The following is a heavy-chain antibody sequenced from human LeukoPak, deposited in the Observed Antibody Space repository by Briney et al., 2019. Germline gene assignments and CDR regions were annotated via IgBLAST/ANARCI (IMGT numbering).Heavy chain of an antibody. J-gene: IGHJ6*03. D-gene: IGHD6-13*01. V-gene: IGHV5-51*01. CDR1: GYSFTSYW. Sequence: GESLKISCKGSGYSFTSYWIGWVRQMPGKGLEWMGIIYPGDSDTRYSPSFQGQVTISADKSISTAYLQWSSLKASDTAMYYCARQIGIAAASYYMDVWGKGTTVTVSS. CDR3: ARQIGIAAASYYMDV. CDR2: IYPGDSDT.